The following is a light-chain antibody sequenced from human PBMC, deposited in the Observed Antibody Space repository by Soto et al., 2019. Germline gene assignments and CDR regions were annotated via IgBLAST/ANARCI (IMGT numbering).Light chain of an antibody. J-gene: IGKJ1*01. V-gene: IGKV3-15*01. CDR3: QQYNNWTPWT. Sequence: EIVMTHSPSTLSVSPGERARLSCMASQSVSSNLAWYQQKPGQAPRLLIYGASTRATGIPARFSGSGSGTEFTFTISSLQSEDFAVYYCQQYNNWTPWTFGQGTKVDIK. CDR1: QSVSSN. CDR2: GAS.